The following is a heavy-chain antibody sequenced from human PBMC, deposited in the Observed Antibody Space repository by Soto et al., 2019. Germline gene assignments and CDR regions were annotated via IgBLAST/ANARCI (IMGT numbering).Heavy chain of an antibody. CDR2: IIPIFGTA. D-gene: IGHD5-12*01. CDR1: GGTFSSYA. V-gene: IGHV1-69*12. J-gene: IGHJ6*02. Sequence: QVQLVQSGAEVKKPGSSVKVSCKASGGTFSSYAISWVRQAPGQGLEWMGGIIPIFGTADYAQKFQGRVKITAVDSTGTAYMELRSRRSEDTVVYHCASAWRPSSWYGREVWGPGPTVTLSS. CDR3: ASAWRPSSWYGREV.